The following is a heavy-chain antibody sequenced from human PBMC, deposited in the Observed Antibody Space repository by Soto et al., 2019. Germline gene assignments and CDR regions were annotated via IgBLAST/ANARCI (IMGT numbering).Heavy chain of an antibody. V-gene: IGHV1-69*06. CDR3: ARTTYYYDSSGPGDFDYYYYGMDV. CDR1: GGTFSSYA. Sequence: RASVKVSCKASGGTFSSYAISWVRQAPGQGLEWMGGIIPIFGTANYAQKFQGRVTITADKSTSTAYMELSSLRSEDTAVYYCARTTYYYDSSGPGDFDYYYYGMDVRGQGTTVTVSS. D-gene: IGHD3-22*01. CDR2: IIPIFGTA. J-gene: IGHJ6*02.